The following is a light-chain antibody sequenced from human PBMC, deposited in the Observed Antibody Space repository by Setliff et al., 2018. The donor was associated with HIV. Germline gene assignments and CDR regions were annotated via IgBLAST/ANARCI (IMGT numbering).Light chain of an antibody. V-gene: IGLV2-14*01. CDR2: EVS. CDR3: NSKTGTITYV. CDR1: SSDVGGYDY. J-gene: IGLJ1*01. Sequence: QSVLTQPASVSGSPGQSITISCTGTSSDVGGYDYVSWYQQHPDKAPKLMIYEVSNRPSGVPNRFSGSKSGSTASLTISGLQAEDEADYYCNSKTGTITYVFGTGT.